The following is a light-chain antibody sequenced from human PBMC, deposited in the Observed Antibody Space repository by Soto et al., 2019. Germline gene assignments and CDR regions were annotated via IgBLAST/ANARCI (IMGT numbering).Light chain of an antibody. CDR1: QSISSY. V-gene: IGKV1-39*01. CDR3: QQYNILST. Sequence: DIQMTQSPSSLSAYVGDRVTINCRASQSISSYLNWYQQKPGKAPKLLIYAASSLQSGVPTRFSGSGSGTEFTLTISSLHPDDFATYYCQQYNILSTFGQGTKVDIK. CDR2: AAS. J-gene: IGKJ1*01.